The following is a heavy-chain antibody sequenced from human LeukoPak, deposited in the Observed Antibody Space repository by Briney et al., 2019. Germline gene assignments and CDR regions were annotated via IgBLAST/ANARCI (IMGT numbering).Heavy chain of an antibody. J-gene: IGHJ6*03. V-gene: IGHV3-21*01. CDR3: ARDRSTIFGVVGIEDYMDV. Sequence: GGSLRLSCAASGFTFSSYSMNWVRQAPGKGLEWVSSISSSSSYIYYADSVKGRFTISRDNAKNSLYLQMNSLRAEDTAVYYCARDRSTIFGVVGIEDYMDVWGKGTTVTVSS. CDR2: ISSSSSYI. CDR1: GFTFSSYS. D-gene: IGHD3-3*01.